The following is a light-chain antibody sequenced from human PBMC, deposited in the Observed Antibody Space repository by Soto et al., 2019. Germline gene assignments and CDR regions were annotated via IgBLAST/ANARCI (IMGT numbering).Light chain of an antibody. CDR2: AAS. CDR3: QKYNSATIT. Sequence: DIQMTPSPSSLSASVVDRVTITCRASQGISKYLGWYQQKPGKVPELLIYAASTLRSGVPSRFSGSGSGTDFTLTISSLQPEEVATYYCQKYNSATITFGQGTRLEIK. V-gene: IGKV1-27*01. CDR1: QGISKY. J-gene: IGKJ5*01.